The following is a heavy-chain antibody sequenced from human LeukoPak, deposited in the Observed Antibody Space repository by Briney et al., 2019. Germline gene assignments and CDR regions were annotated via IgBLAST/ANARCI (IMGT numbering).Heavy chain of an antibody. D-gene: IGHD4-17*01. CDR2: TYPGDSDT. V-gene: IGHV5-51*01. J-gene: IGHJ4*02. CDR1: GXSFTNYW. CDR3: ARFMTTVTTSYSDY. Sequence: PGESPKIFCKGSGXSFTNYWIGWVRQMPGKGLEWMGFTYPGDSDTRYNPSFQGQVTISDDKSISTAYLQWSSLKASDTAMYYCARFMTTVTTSYSDYWGQGTLVTVSS.